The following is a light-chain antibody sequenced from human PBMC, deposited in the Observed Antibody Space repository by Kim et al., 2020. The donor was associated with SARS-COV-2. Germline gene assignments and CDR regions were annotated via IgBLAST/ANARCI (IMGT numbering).Light chain of an antibody. Sequence: DIVMTQSPDSLAVSLGGRATINCKSSQSVFYSPDNKNYLAWYQQKPGQPPKLLISWASIRESGVPDRFSGSGSGTDFTLTISSLQAEDEAVYYCQQCYSYPVTFGGGTKVDIK. CDR1: QSVFYSPDNKNY. V-gene: IGKV4-1*01. J-gene: IGKJ4*01. CDR3: QQCYSYPVT. CDR2: WAS.